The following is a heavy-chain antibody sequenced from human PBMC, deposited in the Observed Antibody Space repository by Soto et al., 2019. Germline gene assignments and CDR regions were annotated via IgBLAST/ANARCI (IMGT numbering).Heavy chain of an antibody. J-gene: IGHJ4*02. CDR1: GGSISSYY. CDR3: ARGQTTEPNFDY. Sequence: ASETLSLTCTVSGGSISSYYWSWIRQPPGKGLEWIGYIYYSGSTNYNPSLKSRVTISVDTSKNQFSLKLSSVTAADTAVYYCARGQTTEPNFDYWGQGTLVTVSS. CDR2: IYYSGST. D-gene: IGHD4-17*01. V-gene: IGHV4-59*01.